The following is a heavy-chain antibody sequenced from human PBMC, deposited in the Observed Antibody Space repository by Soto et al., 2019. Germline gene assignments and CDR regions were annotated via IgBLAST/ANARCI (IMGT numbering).Heavy chain of an antibody. V-gene: IGHV3-30*18. CDR2: ISYDGSNK. Sequence: QVQLVESGGGVGQPGRSLRLSCAASGFTFSSYGMHWVRQAPGKGLEWAAVISYDGSNKYYADSVKGRFTISRDNSKNTLYLQMNSLRAEDTAVYYCAKADVWGSYRPHFDYWGQGTLVTVSS. J-gene: IGHJ4*02. CDR3: AKADVWGSYRPHFDY. CDR1: GFTFSSYG. D-gene: IGHD3-16*02.